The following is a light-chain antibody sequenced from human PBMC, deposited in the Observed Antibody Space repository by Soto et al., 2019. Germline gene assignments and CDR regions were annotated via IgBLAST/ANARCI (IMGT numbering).Light chain of an antibody. CDR1: SSDVGGYNY. Sequence: QSAQTQPASVSGSPGQSITISCTGTSSDVGGYNYVSWYQQHPGKAPKLMIYEVNNRPSGVSNRFSGSKSGNTASLTISGLQAEDEADYYCSSYATSSTLHVFGTGTKVTVL. CDR3: SSYATSSTLHV. CDR2: EVN. V-gene: IGLV2-14*01. J-gene: IGLJ1*01.